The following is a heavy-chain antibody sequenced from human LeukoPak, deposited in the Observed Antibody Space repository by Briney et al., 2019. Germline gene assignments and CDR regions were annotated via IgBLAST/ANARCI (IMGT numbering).Heavy chain of an antibody. D-gene: IGHD6-19*01. CDR1: RFTFSSYA. J-gene: IGHJ6*03. CDR2: ISGSGGNT. Sequence: QPGGSLRLSCAASRFTFSSYAMSWVRQAPGKGLEWVSGISGSGGNTYYADSVKGRFIISRDNSKNTLYLQMNSLRAEDTAVYYCAKEWSSGWFHYYYYMDVWGKGTTVTVSS. V-gene: IGHV3-23*01. CDR3: AKEWSSGWFHYYYYMDV.